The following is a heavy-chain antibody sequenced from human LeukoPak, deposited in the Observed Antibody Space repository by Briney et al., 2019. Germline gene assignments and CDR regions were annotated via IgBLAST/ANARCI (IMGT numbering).Heavy chain of an antibody. V-gene: IGHV6-1*01. D-gene: IGHD5-12*01. Sequence: SQTLSLTRAISGDSVSSNNAAWHWIRQSPSRGLEWLGRTYYRSKWYYDYAVSLKSRVTINPDTSKNHFSLQLSSVAPADTAVYFCAREDRLSFDIWGQGTMVTVSS. CDR3: AREDRLSFDI. J-gene: IGHJ3*02. CDR1: GDSVSSNNAA. CDR2: TYYRSKWYY.